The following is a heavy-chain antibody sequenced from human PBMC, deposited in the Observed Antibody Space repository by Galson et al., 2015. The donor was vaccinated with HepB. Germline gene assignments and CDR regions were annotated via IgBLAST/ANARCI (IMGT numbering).Heavy chain of an antibody. Sequence: QSGAEVKKPGESLKISCKASGYRFTSRWIGWVRQMPGKGLEWMGIFYPGDSETRYSPSFQGQVTISADKSISTAYLQWSSLKASDTAMYYCARAGLPSTDYSYYAMDVWGQGTTVTVSS. V-gene: IGHV5-51*01. CDR1: GYRFTSRW. CDR3: ARAGLPSTDYSYYAMDV. D-gene: IGHD3-16*01. J-gene: IGHJ6*02. CDR2: FYPGDSET.